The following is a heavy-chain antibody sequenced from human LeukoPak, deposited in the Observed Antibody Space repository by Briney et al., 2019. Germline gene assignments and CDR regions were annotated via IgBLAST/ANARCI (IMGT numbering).Heavy chain of an antibody. Sequence: GGSLRLSCAASGFTFSGSAMHWVRQASGKGLEWVGRIRSKANSYATAYAASVKGRFTISRDDSKNTAYLQMNSLKTEDTAVYYCTRLGDPDAFDIWGQGTMVTVSS. CDR3: TRLGDPDAFDI. D-gene: IGHD3-10*01. CDR2: IRSKANSYAT. CDR1: GFTFSGSA. V-gene: IGHV3-73*01. J-gene: IGHJ3*02.